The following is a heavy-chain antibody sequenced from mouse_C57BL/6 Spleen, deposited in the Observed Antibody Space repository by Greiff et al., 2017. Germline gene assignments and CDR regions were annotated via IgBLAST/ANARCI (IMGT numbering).Heavy chain of an antibody. J-gene: IGHJ1*03. CDR2: INPNNGGT. D-gene: IGHD2-3*01. V-gene: IGHV1-26*01. Sequence: EVQLQQSGPELVKPGASVKISCKASGYTFTDYYMNWVKQSHGKSLEWIGDINPNNGGTSYNQKFKGKATLTVDKSSSTAYMELLSLTSEDSAVYYFARWSIYDGYYGYFDVWGTGTTVTVSS. CDR3: ARWSIYDGYYGYFDV. CDR1: GYTFTDYY.